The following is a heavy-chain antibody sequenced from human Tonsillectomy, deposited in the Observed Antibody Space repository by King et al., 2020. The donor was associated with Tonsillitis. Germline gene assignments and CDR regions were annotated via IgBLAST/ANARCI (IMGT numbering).Heavy chain of an antibody. D-gene: IGHD3-10*01. CDR1: GGSISSGGYS. J-gene: IGHJ4*02. CDR2: IYDSGST. V-gene: IGHV4-30-2*01. Sequence: QLQESGSGLVKPSQTLSLTCAVSGGSISSGGYSWSWIRQPPGKGLEWIGFIYDSGSTSHNPSLKSRVTISVDRSKHQFSLKLSFVTAADTAVYYCARSAKWFGVDYWGQGTLVTVSS. CDR3: ARSAKWFGVDY.